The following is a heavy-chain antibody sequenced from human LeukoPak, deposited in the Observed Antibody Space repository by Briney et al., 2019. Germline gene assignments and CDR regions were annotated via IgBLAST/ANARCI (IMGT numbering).Heavy chain of an antibody. D-gene: IGHD3-3*01. V-gene: IGHV3-30*03. CDR3: FGVGYYDFWSGLSPDY. J-gene: IGHJ4*02. CDR1: GFTFSSYG. Sequence: PGRSLRLSCAASGFTFSSYGMHWVRQAPGKGLEWVAVISYDGSNKYYADSVKGRFTISRDNAKNSLYLQMNSLRAEDTAVYYCFGVGYYDFWSGLSPDYWGQGTLVTVSP. CDR2: ISYDGSNK.